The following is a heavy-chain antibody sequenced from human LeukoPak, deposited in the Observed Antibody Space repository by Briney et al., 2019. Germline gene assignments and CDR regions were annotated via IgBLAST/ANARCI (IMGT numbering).Heavy chain of an antibody. CDR2: IYHGGST. J-gene: IGHJ3*02. D-gene: IGHD3-22*01. CDR1: GGSITSSLYF. CDR3: ARQGGGSFYYDTSGFLDGFDI. V-gene: IGHV4-39*01. Sequence: SETLSLTCTVSGGSITSSLYFWGWIRQPPGKGLEWIGNIYHGGSTYYSPSLNSRVTISVDASKNQVSRKPSSVTPADTSVYYCARQGGGSFYYDTSGFLDGFDIWGQGTMVTVSS.